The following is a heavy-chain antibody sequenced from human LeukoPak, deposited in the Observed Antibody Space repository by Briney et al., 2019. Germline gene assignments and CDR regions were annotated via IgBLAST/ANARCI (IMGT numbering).Heavy chain of an antibody. D-gene: IGHD2-15*01. J-gene: IGHJ4*02. V-gene: IGHV1-2*02. CDR1: GYTFTGYY. Sequence: GASVKVSCKASGYTFTGYYMHWVRQAPGQGLEWMGWINPNSGGTNYAQKFQGRVTMTRDTSISTAYMELSRLRSDDTAVYYCAKGSRPVIAATFFDYWGQGTLVTVSS. CDR3: AKGSRPVIAATFFDY. CDR2: INPNSGGT.